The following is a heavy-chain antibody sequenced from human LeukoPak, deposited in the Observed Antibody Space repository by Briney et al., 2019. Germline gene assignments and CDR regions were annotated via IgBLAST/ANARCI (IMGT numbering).Heavy chain of an antibody. D-gene: IGHD2-2*01. J-gene: IGHJ5*02. CDR3: ARQLPEFDP. CDR1: GYSISRGYY. V-gene: IGHV4-38-2*02. CDR2: IYHSGRT. Sequence: PSQTLSLTCTVSGYSISRGYYWGWSRQPPGKGLEWIGSIYHSGRTYYNPSLQSRVTISVDTSKNQFSLKLSSATAADTAVYYCARQLPEFDPWGQGTLVTVSS.